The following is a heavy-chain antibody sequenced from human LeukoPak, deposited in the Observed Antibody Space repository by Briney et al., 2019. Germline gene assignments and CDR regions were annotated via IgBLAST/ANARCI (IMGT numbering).Heavy chain of an antibody. CDR1: GFTFTSYS. D-gene: IGHD1-26*01. Sequence: GGSLRLSCAASGFTFTSYSMNWVRQAPGKGLEWVSTISGGGGSTYYADSVKGRFTISRDNSKNTLYLQVNSLRAEDTAVYYCAKGGKWDVTPFDYWGQGSLVTVSS. CDR2: ISGGGGST. J-gene: IGHJ4*02. CDR3: AKGGKWDVTPFDY. V-gene: IGHV3-23*01.